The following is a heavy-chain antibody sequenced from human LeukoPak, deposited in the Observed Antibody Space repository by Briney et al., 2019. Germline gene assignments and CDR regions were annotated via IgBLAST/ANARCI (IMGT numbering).Heavy chain of an antibody. D-gene: IGHD2-2*02. Sequence: QTGGSLRLSCAASGFTFSSYAMSWVRQAPGKGLEWVSAISGSGGSTYYADSVKGRFTISRDNSKNTLYLQMNSLRAEDTAVYYCARAYCSRTNCYTELFEPWGQGTLVTVSS. V-gene: IGHV3-23*01. J-gene: IGHJ5*02. CDR2: ISGSGGST. CDR3: ARAYCSRTNCYTELFEP. CDR1: GFTFSSYA.